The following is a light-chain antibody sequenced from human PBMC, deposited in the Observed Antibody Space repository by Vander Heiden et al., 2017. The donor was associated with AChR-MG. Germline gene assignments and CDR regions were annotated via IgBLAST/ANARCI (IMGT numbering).Light chain of an antibody. CDR1: QSIGSD. CDR2: DAS. CDR3: QQRSGWPPIT. V-gene: IGKV3-11*01. J-gene: IGKJ5*01. Sequence: EVVLTQSPATLSFSPGETASQSIGSDLAWYQQKAGQAPRLLIYDASNRATGIPARFSGSGYGTDFTLSISSLEPEDFAVYYCQQRSGWPPITFGQGTQLAIK.